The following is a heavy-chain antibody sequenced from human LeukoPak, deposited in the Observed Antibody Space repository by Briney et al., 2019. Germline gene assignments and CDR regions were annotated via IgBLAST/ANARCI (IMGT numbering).Heavy chain of an antibody. V-gene: IGHV4-34*01. CDR2: INHSGST. J-gene: IGHJ6*03. Sequence: PSETLSLTCAVYGGSFSGYYWSWIRQPPGKGLEWIGEINHSGSTNYNPSLKSRVTISVDTSKNQFSLKLSSVTAADTAVYYCARELYSSSWYSYYYYMDVWGKGTTVTVSS. D-gene: IGHD6-13*01. CDR3: ARELYSSSWYSYYYYMDV. CDR1: GGSFSGYY.